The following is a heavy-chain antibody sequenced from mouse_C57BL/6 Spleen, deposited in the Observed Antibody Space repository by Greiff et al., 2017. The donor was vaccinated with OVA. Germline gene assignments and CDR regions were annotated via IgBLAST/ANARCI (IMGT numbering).Heavy chain of an antibody. CDR1: GYTFTSYW. CDR2: IDPSDSYT. J-gene: IGHJ4*01. Sequence: QVQLQQPGAELVKPGASVKLSCKASGYTFTSYWMQWVKQRPGQGLAWIGEIDPSDSYTNYNQKFKGKATLTVDTSSSTAYMQLSSLTSEDSAVYYCARSYYDYDGYYAMDYWGQGTSVTVSS. CDR3: ARSYYDYDGYYAMDY. D-gene: IGHD2-4*01. V-gene: IGHV1-50*01.